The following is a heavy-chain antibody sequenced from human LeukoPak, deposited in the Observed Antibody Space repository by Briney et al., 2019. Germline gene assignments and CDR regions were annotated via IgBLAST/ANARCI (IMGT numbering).Heavy chain of an antibody. Sequence: PSETLSLTCTVSGGSISSGGYYWSWIRQPPGKGLEWIGYIYHSGSTYYNPSLKSRVTISVDRSKNQFSLKLSSVTAADTAVYYCATTPSGYPDYWGQGTLVTVSS. CDR1: GGSISSGGYY. CDR3: ATTPSGYPDY. V-gene: IGHV4-30-2*01. J-gene: IGHJ4*02. CDR2: IYHSGST. D-gene: IGHD3-22*01.